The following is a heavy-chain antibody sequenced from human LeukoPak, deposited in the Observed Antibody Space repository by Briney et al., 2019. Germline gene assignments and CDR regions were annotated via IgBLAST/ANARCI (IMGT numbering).Heavy chain of an antibody. CDR1: GGSISSYY. J-gene: IGHJ6*03. V-gene: IGHV4-4*07. D-gene: IGHD4-11*01. CDR3: ARVYSNSSPYYYYYYMDV. CDR2: IYTSGST. Sequence: SETLSLTCTVSGGSISSYYWSWIRQPAGKGLEWIGRIYTSGSTNYNPSLKSRVTMSVDTSKNQFSLKLSSVTAADTAVYYCARVYSNSSPYYYYYYMDVWGKGTTVTVSS.